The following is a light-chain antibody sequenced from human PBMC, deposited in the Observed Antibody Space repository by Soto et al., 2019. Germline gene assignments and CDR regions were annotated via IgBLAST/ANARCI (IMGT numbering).Light chain of an antibody. J-gene: IGKJ1*01. CDR3: QQYNTWPGWT. Sequence: EVVMTQSPAALSVSPGERATLSCRASQSINSNLAWYQQKPGQAPRLLVYGASTMATGIPARFCGTGSGTEFTLTISSLQSEDFAVYYCQQYNTWPGWTFGQGTKVEIK. V-gene: IGKV3-15*01. CDR2: GAS. CDR1: QSINSN.